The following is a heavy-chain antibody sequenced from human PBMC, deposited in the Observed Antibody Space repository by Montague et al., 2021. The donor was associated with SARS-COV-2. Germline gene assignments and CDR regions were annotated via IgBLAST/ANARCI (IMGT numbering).Heavy chain of an antibody. CDR1: GGSVSSSY. J-gene: IGHJ6*02. CDR3: ARGLPVTTRFYHFGMDV. V-gene: IGHV4-34*01. CDR2: INHYEST. Sequence: SETLSLTCTVSGGSVSSSYWIWIRHPPGKGLEWIGEINHYESTNYNPSLKSRVTMSVYTSKNQFSLKLSSVTAAATAVYYCARGLPVTTRFYHFGMDVWGQGTTVTVSS. D-gene: IGHD4-11*01.